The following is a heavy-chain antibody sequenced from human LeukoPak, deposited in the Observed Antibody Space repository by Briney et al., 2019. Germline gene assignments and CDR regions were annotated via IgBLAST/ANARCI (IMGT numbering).Heavy chain of an antibody. J-gene: IGHJ4*02. CDR1: GFTFSRYW. Sequence: GGSLRLSCAASGFTFSRYWMSWIRQAPGKGLEWVSYISSSGSTIYYADSVKGRFTISRDNAKNSLYLQMNSLRAEDTAVYYCARVHGSGSYEEPVDYWGQGTLVTVSS. D-gene: IGHD3-10*01. CDR2: ISSSGSTI. CDR3: ARVHGSGSYEEPVDY. V-gene: IGHV3-11*01.